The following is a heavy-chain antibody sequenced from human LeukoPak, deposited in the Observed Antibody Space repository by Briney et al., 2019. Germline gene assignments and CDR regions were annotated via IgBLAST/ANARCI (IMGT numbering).Heavy chain of an antibody. CDR1: GGSISSYY. J-gene: IGHJ5*02. CDR2: IYYSGST. Sequence: SETLSLTCTVSGGSISSYYWSWIRQPPVKGLEWIGYIYYSGSTNYNPSLMSRVTISVDTSKNQFSLKLSSVTAADTAVYYCARVETVLWFGELDHPMNWFDPWGQGTLVTVSS. CDR3: ARVETVLWFGELDHPMNWFDP. V-gene: IGHV4-59*01. D-gene: IGHD3-10*01.